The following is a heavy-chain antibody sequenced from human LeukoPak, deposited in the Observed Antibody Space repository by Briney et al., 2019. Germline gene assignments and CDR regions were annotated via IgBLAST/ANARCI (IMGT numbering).Heavy chain of an antibody. CDR2: ISAYNGNT. J-gene: IGHJ2*01. D-gene: IGHD2-2*01. CDR1: GYTFTTYG. CDR3: AREYQLLSGGGYFDL. V-gene: IGHV1-18*01. Sequence: ASVKVSCKASGYTFTTYGISWVRQAPGQGLEWMGWISAYNGNTNFAQKLQGRVTMTTDTSTSTAYMELRSLRSEDTAVYYCAREYQLLSGGGYFDLWGRGTLVTVSS.